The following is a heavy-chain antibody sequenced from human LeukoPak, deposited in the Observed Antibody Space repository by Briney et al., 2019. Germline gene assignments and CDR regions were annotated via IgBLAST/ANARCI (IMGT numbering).Heavy chain of an antibody. Sequence: RAGGSLRLSCEVSGFMFRTYWMDWVRQAPGRGLEWVANINQDGSEKYFLDSVKGRFTISRDNAKSSLYLQMNSLRAEDTAVYYCSRALEVWGKGTTVSVSS. V-gene: IGHV3-7*01. J-gene: IGHJ6*04. CDR2: INQDGSEK. CDR3: SRALEV. CDR1: GFMFRTYW.